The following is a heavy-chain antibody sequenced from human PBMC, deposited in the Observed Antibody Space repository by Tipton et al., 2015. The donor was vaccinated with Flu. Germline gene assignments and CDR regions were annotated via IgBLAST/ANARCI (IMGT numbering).Heavy chain of an antibody. CDR3: AGHYDILTGLFVPQHYYYGMDV. J-gene: IGHJ6*02. Sequence: QLVQSGGGLVKPGGSLRLSCAASGFTFSSYSMNWVRQAPGKGLEWVSSISSSSSYIYYADSVKGRFTISRDNAKNSLYLQMNSLRAEDTAVYYCAGHYDILTGLFVPQHYYYGMDVWGQGTTVTVSS. CDR2: ISSSSSYI. CDR1: GFTFSSYS. V-gene: IGHV3-21*01. D-gene: IGHD3-9*01.